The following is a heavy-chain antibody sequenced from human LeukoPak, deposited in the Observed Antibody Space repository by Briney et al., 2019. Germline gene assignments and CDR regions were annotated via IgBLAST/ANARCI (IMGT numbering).Heavy chain of an antibody. CDR2: IYYRGST. J-gene: IGHJ4*02. Sequence: SETLSLTCTVSGGSISSSSYYCGWIRQPPGKGLEWIGSIYYRGSTYYNPSLKSRVTISVDTSKNQFSLKLSSVTAADTAVYYCARQIYGDLYYFDYWGQGTLVTVSS. CDR1: GGSISSSSYY. V-gene: IGHV4-39*01. CDR3: ARQIYGDLYYFDY. D-gene: IGHD4-17*01.